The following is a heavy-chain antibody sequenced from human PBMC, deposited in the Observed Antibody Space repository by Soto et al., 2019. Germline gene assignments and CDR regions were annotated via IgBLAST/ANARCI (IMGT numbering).Heavy chain of an antibody. Sequence: GGSLRLSCAASGFTFSSYSMNWVRQAPGKGLEWVSYISSSSSTIYYADSVKGRFTISRDNAKNSLYLQMNSLRAEDTAVYYCARGALRFLEWLLDYWGQGTLVTVSS. D-gene: IGHD3-3*01. CDR1: GFTFSSYS. J-gene: IGHJ4*02. CDR3: ARGALRFLEWLLDY. CDR2: ISSSSSTI. V-gene: IGHV3-48*01.